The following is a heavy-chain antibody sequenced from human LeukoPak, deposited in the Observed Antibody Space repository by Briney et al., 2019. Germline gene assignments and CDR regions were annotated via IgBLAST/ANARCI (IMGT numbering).Heavy chain of an antibody. CDR3: ARGYTYGHGAMFDF. D-gene: IGHD5-18*01. CDR2: VHTSGST. CDR1: GGFIGSDNYY. V-gene: IGHV4-61*02. J-gene: IGHJ4*02. Sequence: SETLSLTCTVSGGFIGSDNYYWTWIRQPAGKGLEWIGRVHTSGSTDFNPSLKSRVSISLDTSMNQFSLRLSSVTAADTAVYYCARGYTYGHGAMFDFWGQGTLVTVSP.